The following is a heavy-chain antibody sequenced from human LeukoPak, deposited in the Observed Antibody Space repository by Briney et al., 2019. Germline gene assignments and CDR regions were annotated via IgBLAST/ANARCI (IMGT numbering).Heavy chain of an antibody. CDR3: ASQGWQLLYYFDY. Sequence: PGGSLRLSCAASGFTFRDYHMSWIRQAPGKGLEWISYISSSDSTIYYADSVKGRFTISRDNAKNSLYLRMNNLRGEDTAVYYCASQGWQLLYYFDYWGPGTLVTVSS. CDR1: GFTFRDYH. J-gene: IGHJ4*02. CDR2: ISSSDSTI. D-gene: IGHD1-7*01. V-gene: IGHV3-11*01.